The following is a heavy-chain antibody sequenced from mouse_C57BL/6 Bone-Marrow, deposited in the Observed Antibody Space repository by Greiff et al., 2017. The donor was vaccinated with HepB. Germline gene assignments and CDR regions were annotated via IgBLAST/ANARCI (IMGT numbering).Heavy chain of an antibody. D-gene: IGHD1-1*01. V-gene: IGHV1-85*01. CDR2: IYPRDGST. CDR1: GYTFTSYD. Sequence: VQLQQSGPELVKPGASVKLSCKASGYTFTSYDINWVKQRPGQGLEWIGWIYPRDGSTKYNEKFKGKATLTVDTSSSTAYMELHSLTSEDSAVYVCARPTGSRYWYFDVWGTGTTVTVSS. J-gene: IGHJ1*03. CDR3: ARPTGSRYWYFDV.